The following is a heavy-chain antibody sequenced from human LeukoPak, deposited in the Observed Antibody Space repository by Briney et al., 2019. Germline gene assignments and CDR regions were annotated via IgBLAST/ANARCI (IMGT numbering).Heavy chain of an antibody. J-gene: IGHJ4*02. Sequence: SETLSLTCTVSGGSISTYYWSWIRQPPGKGLEWIGYIYYSGSSLYNPSLKSGVTISVDTSKNQFSLKLSSATAADTAVYYCARDRPGGSSLDYWGQGILVTVSS. CDR1: GGSISTYY. CDR3: ARDRPGGSSLDY. V-gene: IGHV4-59*01. CDR2: IYYSGSS. D-gene: IGHD6-13*01.